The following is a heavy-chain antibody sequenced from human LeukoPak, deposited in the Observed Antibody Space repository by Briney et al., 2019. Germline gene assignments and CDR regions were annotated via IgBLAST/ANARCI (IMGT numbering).Heavy chain of an antibody. CDR3: ARGYCTNGVCYPQFDY. CDR2: INSDGSTT. Sequence: GGSLRLSCAASGFTFSSYWMHWVRQAPGKGLVWVSRINSDGSTTTYADSVKGRFTISRDNAKNTLYLQMNSLRAEDTAVYYCARGYCTNGVCYPQFDYWAQGTLVTVSS. D-gene: IGHD2-8*01. V-gene: IGHV3-74*01. CDR1: GFTFSSYW. J-gene: IGHJ4*02.